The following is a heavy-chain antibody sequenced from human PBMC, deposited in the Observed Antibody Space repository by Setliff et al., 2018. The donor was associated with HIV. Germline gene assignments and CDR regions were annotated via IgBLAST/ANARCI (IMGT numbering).Heavy chain of an antibody. CDR1: GGSISSDNW. CDR3: ARAVHSPSIYYYVFDY. V-gene: IGHV4-4*02. D-gene: IGHD3-22*01. CDR2: IYHSGST. Sequence: SETLSLTCAVSGGSISSDNWWNWVRQPPGKGLEWIGEIYHSGSTNYNPSLKSRVTISVDNSKNQFSLKVSSVTAADTAVYYCARAVHSPSIYYYVFDYWGQGTLVTVSS. J-gene: IGHJ4*02.